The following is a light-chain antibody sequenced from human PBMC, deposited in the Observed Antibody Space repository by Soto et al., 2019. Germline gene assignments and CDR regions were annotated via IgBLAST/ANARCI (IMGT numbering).Light chain of an antibody. CDR3: QQYINLPLWT. J-gene: IGKJ1*01. CDR1: QSVGGN. CDR2: GAS. Sequence: EIVMTQSPATLSVSPGERATLSCRASQSVGGNLAWYQQNPGQAPRLLIYGASTRATGVPAKFRGSGSGTEFTLTIDNLQPEDFAIYYCQQYINLPLWTFGQGTKVDIK. V-gene: IGKV3-15*01.